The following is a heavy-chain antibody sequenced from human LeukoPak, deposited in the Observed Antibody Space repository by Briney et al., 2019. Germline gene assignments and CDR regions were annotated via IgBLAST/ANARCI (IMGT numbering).Heavy chain of an antibody. CDR3: ARVPQGHSSGYYFDY. Sequence: SETLSLTCAVSGGSISSYYWNWIRQPPGKGLEWIGYISYSGSINYNPSLKSRVTISVATSKNQFSLQLSSVTAADTAVYYCARVPQGHSSGYYFDYWGQGTLVTVSS. D-gene: IGHD5-18*01. V-gene: IGHV4-59*01. J-gene: IGHJ4*02. CDR1: GGSISSYY. CDR2: ISYSGSI.